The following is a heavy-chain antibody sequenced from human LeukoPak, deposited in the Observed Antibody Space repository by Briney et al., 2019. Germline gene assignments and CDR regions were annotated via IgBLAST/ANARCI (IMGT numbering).Heavy chain of an antibody. CDR3: ASCKLRLGELFY. Sequence: PGGSLRLSCAASGFTVSSNYMSWVRQAPGKGLEWVSVIYSGGSTYYADSVKGRFTISRDNSKDTLYLQMNSLRAEDTAVYYYASCKLRLGELFYWGQGTLVTVSS. D-gene: IGHD3-16*01. J-gene: IGHJ4*02. V-gene: IGHV3-53*01. CDR1: GFTVSSNY. CDR2: IYSGGST.